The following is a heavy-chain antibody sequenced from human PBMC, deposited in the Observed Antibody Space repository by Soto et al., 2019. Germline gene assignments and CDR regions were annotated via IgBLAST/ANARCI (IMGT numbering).Heavy chain of an antibody. D-gene: IGHD3-16*01. CDR3: ARHNGPLYVGYYYDMDV. CDR1: GGSISSSSYY. Sequence: QLQLQESGPGLVKPSETLSLTCTVSGGSISSSSYYWGWIRQPPGKGLEWIGSIYYSGYTYYNPSLKSRATRSVDTSKNQFSRKLRSVTAPDTAVYYCARHNGPLYVGYYYDMDVWGQGTTVTVTS. V-gene: IGHV4-39*01. CDR2: IYYSGYT. J-gene: IGHJ6*02.